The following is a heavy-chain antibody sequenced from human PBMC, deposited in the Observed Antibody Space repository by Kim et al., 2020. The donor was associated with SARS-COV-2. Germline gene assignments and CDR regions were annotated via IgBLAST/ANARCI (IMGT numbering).Heavy chain of an antibody. V-gene: IGHV3-66*01. Sequence: GGSLRLSCVASGLIVNNNYMAWVRQAPGKGLEWVALIYVSGATHYTDSVRDRFIISRDISNDTLYLQLSSLRVEDTATYFCARTGLKYPFDDWGQGTKVT. CDR2: IYVSGAT. D-gene: IGHD3-16*01. CDR1: GLIVNNNY. J-gene: IGHJ3*01. CDR3: ARTGLKYPFDD.